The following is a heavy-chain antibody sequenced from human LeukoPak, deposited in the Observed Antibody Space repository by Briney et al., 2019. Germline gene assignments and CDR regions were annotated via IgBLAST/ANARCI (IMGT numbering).Heavy chain of an antibody. D-gene: IGHD2-2*01. CDR3: HRGYCSSTSCYLFDY. CDR2: IKSKTDGGTT. J-gene: IGHJ4*02. CDR1: GFTFSNAW. Sequence: GGSLRLSCAASGFTFSNAWMSWVRQAPGKGLEWVGRIKSKTDGGTTDYAAPVKGRFTISRDESKNTLYLQMNSLKTEDTAVYYCHRGYCSSTSCYLFDYWGQGTLVTVSS. V-gene: IGHV3-15*01.